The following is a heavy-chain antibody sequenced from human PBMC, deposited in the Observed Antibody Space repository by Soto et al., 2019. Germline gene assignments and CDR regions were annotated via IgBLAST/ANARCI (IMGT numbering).Heavy chain of an antibody. V-gene: IGHV3-33*01. Sequence: GGSLRLSCAASGFTFSSYGMHWVRQAPGKGLEWVAVIWYDGSNKYYADSVKGRFTISRDNSKNTLYLQMNSLRAEDTAVYYCARVRSSGWSHYYYGMDVWGQGTTVTVS. J-gene: IGHJ6*02. D-gene: IGHD6-19*01. CDR1: GFTFSSYG. CDR3: ARVRSSGWSHYYYGMDV. CDR2: IWYDGSNK.